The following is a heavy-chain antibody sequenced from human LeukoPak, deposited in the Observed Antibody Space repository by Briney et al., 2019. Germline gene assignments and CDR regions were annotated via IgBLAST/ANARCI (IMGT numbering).Heavy chain of an antibody. CDR1: GFAFSIAW. CDR3: TSDDPVNRS. J-gene: IGHJ4*02. Sequence: GGSLRLSRAASGFAFSIAWMSWVRQAPGKGLEWVGRIKSKTNGETTDYAAPLKGRFTISRDDSKNTLFLQVNTLKTEDTAMYYCTSDDPVNRSWGQGTLVTVSS. V-gene: IGHV3-15*01. CDR2: IKSKTNGETT.